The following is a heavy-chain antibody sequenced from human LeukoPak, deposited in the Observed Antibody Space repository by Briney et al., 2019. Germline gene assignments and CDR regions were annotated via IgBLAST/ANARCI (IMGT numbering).Heavy chain of an antibody. CDR3: AKDRTYYYGSGSYYPTPDAFDI. CDR1: GFTFSNYG. CDR2: ISYDGSNK. D-gene: IGHD3-10*01. V-gene: IGHV3-30*18. J-gene: IGHJ3*02. Sequence: GRSPRLSCAASGFTFSNYGMHWVRQAPGKGLEWVAVISYDGSNKCYADSVKGRFTISRDNSKNTLYLQMNSLRAEDTAVYYCAKDRTYYYGSGSYYPTPDAFDIWGQGTMVTVSS.